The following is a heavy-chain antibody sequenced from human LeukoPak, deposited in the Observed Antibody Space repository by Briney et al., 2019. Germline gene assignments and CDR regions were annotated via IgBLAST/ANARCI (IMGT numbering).Heavy chain of an antibody. CDR1: RFTFNSYW. CDR3: ARDGSNSHAFDV. J-gene: IGHJ3*01. V-gene: IGHV3-74*01. Sequence: PGGSLRLSCAASRFTFNSYWMHWVRKAPGKGLVWVSRIVGDGSYTNYADSVKGRFTISRDNAKNTLFLQMNSLRAEDTAVYYCARDGSNSHAFDVWGLGTMVTVSS. CDR2: IVGDGSYT. D-gene: IGHD5-24*01.